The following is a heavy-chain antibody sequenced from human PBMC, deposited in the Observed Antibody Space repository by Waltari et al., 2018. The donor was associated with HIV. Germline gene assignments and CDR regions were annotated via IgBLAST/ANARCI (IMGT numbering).Heavy chain of an antibody. CDR1: GFTFDDYA. CDR2: ISWNSGSI. CDR3: AKGRTTVNTKGAFDI. J-gene: IGHJ3*02. D-gene: IGHD4-17*01. V-gene: IGHV3-9*01. Sequence: EVQLVESGGGLVQPGRSLRLSCAASGFTFDDYAMHWVRQAPGKGLEWVSGISWNSGSIGYADSVKGRFTISRDNAKNSLYLQMNSLRAEDTALYYCAKGRTTVNTKGAFDIWGQGTMVTVSS.